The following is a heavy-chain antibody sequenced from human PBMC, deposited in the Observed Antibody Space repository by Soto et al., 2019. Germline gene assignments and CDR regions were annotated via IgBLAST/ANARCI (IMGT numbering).Heavy chain of an antibody. CDR1: GYPVTAYY. Sequence: QLHLVQSGAVVKKPGASVTVSCSASGYPVTAYYMHWVRQAPGRGLEWMGGINPATGAAKYTQTFQGRVTKTRDTATSTGFMELSGLTSEDPAVFYCARGGGVGVAGSAAFDMWGQGTLVTVSS. CDR3: ARGGGVGVAGSAAFDM. J-gene: IGHJ3*02. CDR2: INPATGAA. D-gene: IGHD3-3*01. V-gene: IGHV1-2*02.